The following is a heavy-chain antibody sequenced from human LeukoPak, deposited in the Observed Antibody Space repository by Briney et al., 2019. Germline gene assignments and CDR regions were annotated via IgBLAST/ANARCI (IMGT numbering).Heavy chain of an antibody. J-gene: IGHJ4*02. D-gene: IGHD6-25*01. CDR1: GFTFSTYA. CDR2: ISYDGSNK. CDR3: AKVSYSSEFDY. V-gene: IGHV3-30*04. Sequence: PGRSLRLSCAASGFTFSTYAMHWVRQAPGKGLEWVAVISYDGSNKYYADSVKGRFTISRDNSKNTLYLQMNSLRAEDTAVYYCAKVSYSSEFDYWGQGTLVTVSS.